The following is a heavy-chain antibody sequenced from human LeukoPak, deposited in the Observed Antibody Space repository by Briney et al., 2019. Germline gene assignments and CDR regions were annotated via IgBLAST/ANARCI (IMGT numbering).Heavy chain of an antibody. CDR1: GFTFDDYG. D-gene: IGHD3-10*01. Sequence: GGSLRLSCAASGFTFDDYGTSWVRQAPGKGLEWVSGINWSGGSTGYADSVKGRFTISRDNAKNSLYLQMNSLRAEDTALYYCARDSVPMVRGVPTHWFDPWGQGTLVTVSS. V-gene: IGHV3-20*04. CDR3: ARDSVPMVRGVPTHWFDP. J-gene: IGHJ5*02. CDR2: INWSGGST.